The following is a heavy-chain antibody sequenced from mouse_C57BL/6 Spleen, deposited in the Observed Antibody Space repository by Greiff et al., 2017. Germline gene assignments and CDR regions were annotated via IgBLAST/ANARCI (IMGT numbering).Heavy chain of an antibody. V-gene: IGHV1-64*01. CDR1: GYTFTSYW. J-gene: IGHJ2*01. CDR3: ARYYFDY. CDR2: IHPNSGST. Sequence: QVQLKQPGAELVKPGASVKLSCTASGYTFTSYWMHWVKQRPGQGLEWIGMIHPNSGSTKYNEKFKSKATLTVDKSSSTAYIQLSILTSDDSAFYYCARYYFDYWGQGTTLTVSS.